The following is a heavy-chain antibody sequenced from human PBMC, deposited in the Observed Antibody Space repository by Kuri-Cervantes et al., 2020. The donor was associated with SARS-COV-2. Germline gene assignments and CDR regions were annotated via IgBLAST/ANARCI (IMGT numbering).Heavy chain of an antibody. CDR2: ISSSSSYI. CDR3: ARKIAAMDGQNWFDP. Sequence: GGSLRLSCAASGFTFSSYSMNWVRQAPGKGLEWVSSISSSSSYIYYADSVKGRFTISRDNAKNSLYLQMNSLRAEDTAIYYCARKIAAMDGQNWFDPWGQGTLVTVSS. CDR1: GFTFSSYS. V-gene: IGHV3-21*04. J-gene: IGHJ5*02. D-gene: IGHD2-2*01.